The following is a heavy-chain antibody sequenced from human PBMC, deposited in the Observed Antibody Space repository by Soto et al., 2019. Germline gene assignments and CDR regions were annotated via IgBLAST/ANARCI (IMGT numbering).Heavy chain of an antibody. CDR3: ARGITMVRGVIITRDSYYYMDV. V-gene: IGHV3-20*01. J-gene: IGHJ6*03. Sequence: GGSLRLSCAAFGFTFDDYGMSWVRQAPGKGLEWVSGINWNGGSTGYADSVKGRFTISRDNAKNSLYLQMNSLRAEDTALYHCARGITMVRGVIITRDSYYYMDVWGKGTTVTVSS. D-gene: IGHD3-10*01. CDR1: GFTFDDYG. CDR2: INWNGGST.